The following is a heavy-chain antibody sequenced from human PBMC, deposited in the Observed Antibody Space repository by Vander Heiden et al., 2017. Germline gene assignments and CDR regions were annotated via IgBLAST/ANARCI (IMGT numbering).Heavy chain of an antibody. CDR1: GFTFSHAW. V-gene: IGHV3-15*01. Sequence: EVQLVESGGGLVNPGGSLRVSCAASGFTFSHAWMSWVRQAPGKGLEWVGRIKSKTDGGTTDDAAPVKGRFTISRDDSKKTRYLQMKRMKTEDTAVYYSTTSGKWLQVYDYWVQGTMVAVFS. D-gene: IGHD5-18*01. J-gene: IGHJ4*02. CDR3: TTSGKWLQVYDY. CDR2: IKSKTDGGTT.